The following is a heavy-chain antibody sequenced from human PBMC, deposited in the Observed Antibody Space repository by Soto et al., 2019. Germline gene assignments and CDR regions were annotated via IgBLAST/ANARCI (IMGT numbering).Heavy chain of an antibody. J-gene: IGHJ4*02. V-gene: IGHV4-4*07. CDR2: LSNNGKT. D-gene: IGHD1-7*01. Sequence: SETLYLTCTVSGGSISSYRWSWIRQPALKGLEWIGRLSNNGKTQYNHSLKSRVTVSVDTSRNQFFLNLPSVTAADSAVYFCGRESGETWDYEAYWGQGTPVTVS. CDR1: GGSISSYR. CDR3: GRESGETWDYEAY.